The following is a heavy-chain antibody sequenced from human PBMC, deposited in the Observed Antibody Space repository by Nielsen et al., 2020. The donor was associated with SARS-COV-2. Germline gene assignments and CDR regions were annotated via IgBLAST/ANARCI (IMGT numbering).Heavy chain of an antibody. V-gene: IGHV1-8*01. CDR2: MNPNSGNT. Sequence: VRQMPGKGLEWMGWMNPNSGNTGYAQKFQGRVTMTRNTSISTAYMELSSLRSEDTAVYYCARGLVFSYYDILTGYGSGMDVWGQGTTVTVSS. D-gene: IGHD3-9*01. J-gene: IGHJ6*02. CDR3: ARGLVFSYYDILTGYGSGMDV.